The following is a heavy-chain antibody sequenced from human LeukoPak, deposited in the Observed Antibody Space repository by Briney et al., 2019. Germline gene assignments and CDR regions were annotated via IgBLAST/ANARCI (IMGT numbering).Heavy chain of an antibody. D-gene: IGHD5/OR15-5a*01. V-gene: IGHV3-7*01. CDR3: ARGGYSVLSHYYYYMDV. J-gene: IGHJ6*03. Sequence: GALRHSCAASGFTFSTYYMSWVRQAPGTGLEWVANIKQDGSEKYYVDSVKGRFTISRDNAKNSLYLQMNSLRAEDTAVYYCARGGYSVLSHYYYYMDVWGKGTTVTISS. CDR2: IKQDGSEK. CDR1: GFTFSTYY.